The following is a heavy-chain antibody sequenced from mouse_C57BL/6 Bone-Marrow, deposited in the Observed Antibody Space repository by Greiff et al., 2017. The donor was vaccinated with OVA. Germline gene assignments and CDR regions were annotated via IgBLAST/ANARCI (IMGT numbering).Heavy chain of an antibody. CDR1: GFTFSSYA. V-gene: IGHV5-4*01. D-gene: IGHD1-1*01. Sequence: EVQLVESGGGLVKPGGSLKLSCAASGFTFSSYAMSWVRQTPEKRLEWVATISDGGSYTYYPDNVKGRFTISRDNAKNNLYLQMSHLKSEDTAMYYCAREVIYYYGSKAYWGQGTLVTVSA. CDR3: AREVIYYYGSKAY. J-gene: IGHJ3*01. CDR2: ISDGGSYT.